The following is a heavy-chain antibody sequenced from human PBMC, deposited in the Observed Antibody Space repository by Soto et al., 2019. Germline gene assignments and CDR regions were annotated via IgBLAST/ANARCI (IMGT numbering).Heavy chain of an antibody. CDR2: INHSGST. CDR3: ARDLGFGELYPYYYYGMDV. V-gene: IGHV4-34*01. CDR1: GGSFSGYY. D-gene: IGHD3-10*01. J-gene: IGHJ6*02. Sequence: SETLSLTCAVYGGSFSGYYWTWIRQPPGTGLEWIGEINHSGSTNYNPSLKSRVTISVDTSKNQFSLKLSSVTAADTAVYYCARDLGFGELYPYYYYGMDVWGQGTTVTVSS.